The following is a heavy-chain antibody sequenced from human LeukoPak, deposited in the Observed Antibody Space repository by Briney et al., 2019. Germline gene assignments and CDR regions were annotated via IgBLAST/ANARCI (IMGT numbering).Heavy chain of an antibody. V-gene: IGHV3-23*01. CDR3: ARGYGPRSFKELEY. CDR2: IHGNVDRT. D-gene: IGHD3-10*01. Sequence: GGSLRLSCAASGFTFSTYAFSWVRQAPGKGLDWVSGIHGNVDRTFYADSVKGRFTISRDNSKNTLYLQMNSLGGDDTAIYYCARGYGPRSFKELEYWGQGTLVTVSS. J-gene: IGHJ4*02. CDR1: GFTFSTYA.